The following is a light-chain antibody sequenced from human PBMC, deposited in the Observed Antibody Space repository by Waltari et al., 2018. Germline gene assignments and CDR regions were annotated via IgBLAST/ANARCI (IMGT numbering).Light chain of an antibody. CDR2: GAS. CDR3: QQYNNWPGT. Sequence: ETVMTQSPATLSVSPGERATLSCRASQSVSSGLAWYQQKPGQAPRLLIYGASTRATGIPARFSGSGSGKEFTLTISSLQSEDFAVYYCQQYNNWPGTFGQGTKVEIK. V-gene: IGKV3-15*01. J-gene: IGKJ1*01. CDR1: QSVSSG.